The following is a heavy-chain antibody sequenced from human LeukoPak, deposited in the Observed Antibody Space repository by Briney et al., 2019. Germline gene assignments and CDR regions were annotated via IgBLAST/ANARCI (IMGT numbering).Heavy chain of an antibody. CDR1: GFTFSGYW. D-gene: IGHD2-15*01. V-gene: IGHV3-74*01. CDR2: INSDGTGT. CDR3: ARGQEGVVVVVAATRSYYFDY. Sequence: GGSRRLSCAASGFTFSGYWMHWVRQAPGKGLVWVSRINSDGTGTGYADSVKGRFTISRDNAKNTLYLQMNSLRAEDTAVYYCARGQEGVVVVVAATRSYYFDYWGQGTLVTVSS. J-gene: IGHJ4*02.